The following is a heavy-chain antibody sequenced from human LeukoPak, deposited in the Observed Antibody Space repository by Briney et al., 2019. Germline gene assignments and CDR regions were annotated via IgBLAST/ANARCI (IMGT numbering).Heavy chain of an antibody. CDR1: GFTFSSYA. D-gene: IGHD3-9*01. J-gene: IGHJ6*02. CDR3: ASPYYDILIGYSYGMDV. CDR2: ISYDGSNK. V-gene: IGHV3-30*14. Sequence: PGGSLRLSCAASGFTFSSYAMHWVRQAPGKGLEWVAVISYDGSNKYYADSVKGRFTISRDNSKNTLFLQMNSLRAEDTAVYYCASPYYDILIGYSYGMDVWGQGTTVTVSS.